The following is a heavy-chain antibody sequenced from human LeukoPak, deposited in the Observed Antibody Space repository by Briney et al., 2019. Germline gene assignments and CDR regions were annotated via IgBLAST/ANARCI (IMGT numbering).Heavy chain of an antibody. J-gene: IGHJ4*02. CDR1: GFTFSSYW. D-gene: IGHD6-13*01. Sequence: GGSLRLSCAASGFTFSSYWMSWVRQASGKGLEWVSAISGSGGSTYYADSVKGRFTIARDNAKKSLYLQMNSLRAEDTAVYYCASPYNSRWYELCYWGQGTLVTVSS. CDR3: ASPYNSRWYELCY. V-gene: IGHV3-23*01. CDR2: ISGSGGST.